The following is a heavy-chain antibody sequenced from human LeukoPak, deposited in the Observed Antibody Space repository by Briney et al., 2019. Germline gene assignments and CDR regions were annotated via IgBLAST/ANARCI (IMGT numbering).Heavy chain of an antibody. V-gene: IGHV4-59*01. CDR2: IYYSGST. J-gene: IGHJ4*02. D-gene: IGHD1-26*01. CDR1: GGSISSYY. Sequence: SETLSLTCTVSGGSISSYYWSWIRQPPGKGLEWIGYIYYSGSTNYNPSHKSRVTISVDTSKNQFSLKLSSVTAADTAVYYCARDGSYYVFDYWGQGTLVTVSS. CDR3: ARDGSYYVFDY.